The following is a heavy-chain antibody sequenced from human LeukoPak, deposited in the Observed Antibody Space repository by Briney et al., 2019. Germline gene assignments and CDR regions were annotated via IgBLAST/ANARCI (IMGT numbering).Heavy chain of an antibody. CDR2: IYYSGST. Sequence: SETLSLTCTVSGGSISSSSYYWGWIRQPPGKGLEWIGSIYYSGSTYYNPSLKSRVTISVDTSKNQFSLKLSSVTAADTAVYYCARVSMTTIYYYYYMDVWGKGTTVTVSS. J-gene: IGHJ6*03. CDR1: GGSISSSSYY. D-gene: IGHD5-24*01. CDR3: ARVSMTTIYYYYYMDV. V-gene: IGHV4-39*01.